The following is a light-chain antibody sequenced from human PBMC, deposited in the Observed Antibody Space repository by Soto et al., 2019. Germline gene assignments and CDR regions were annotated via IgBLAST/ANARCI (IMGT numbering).Light chain of an antibody. J-gene: IGLJ1*01. CDR2: DNN. CDR1: SSNIGINA. CDR3: ASWDDSLNGLL. Sequence: QPVLTQPPSTSATPGQRVTISCSGSSSNIGINAVNWYQQLPGAAPKLLMYDNNQRPSGVPDRVSGSKSGTSASLAISGLQSEDEAVYYCASWDDSLNGLLFGTGTKLTVL. V-gene: IGLV1-44*01.